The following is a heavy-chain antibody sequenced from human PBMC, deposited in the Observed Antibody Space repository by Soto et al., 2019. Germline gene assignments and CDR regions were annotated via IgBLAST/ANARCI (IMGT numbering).Heavy chain of an antibody. V-gene: IGHV1-18*01. D-gene: IGHD2-2*01. CDR3: AIMGYCSSTSCYAWSHYYMDV. CDR1: GYTFTSYG. Sequence: ASVKVSCKASGYTFTSYGISWVRQAPGQGLEWMGWISAYNGNTSYAQKLQGRVTMTTDTSTSTAYMELRSLRSEDTAVYYCAIMGYCSSTSCYAWSHYYMDVWGKGTTVTVSS. CDR2: ISAYNGNT. J-gene: IGHJ6*03.